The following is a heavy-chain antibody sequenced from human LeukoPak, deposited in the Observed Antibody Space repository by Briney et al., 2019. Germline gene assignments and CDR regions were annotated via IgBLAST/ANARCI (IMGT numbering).Heavy chain of an antibody. V-gene: IGHV3-23*01. CDR2: ISGSGGST. CDR3: AKDLEYYYDSSGYDPSFDY. CDR1: GFTFSSYA. J-gene: IGHJ4*02. Sequence: GGSLRLSCVASGFTFSSYAMSWVRQAPGKGLEWVSAISGSGGSTYYADSVKGRFTISRDNSKNTLYPQMNSLRAEDTAVYYCAKDLEYYYDSSGYDPSFDYWGQGTLVTVSS. D-gene: IGHD3-22*01.